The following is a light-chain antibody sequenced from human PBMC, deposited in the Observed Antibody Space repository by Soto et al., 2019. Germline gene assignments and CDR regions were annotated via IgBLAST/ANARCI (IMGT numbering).Light chain of an antibody. Sequence: DIQMTQSPSTLSASVVDRVTITCRASQSISSWLAWYQQKPGRAPKLLIYKASSLESGVPSRFSGSGSGTEFTLTISSLQPDDFATYSCQQSYSTTWTFGQGTKVDIK. V-gene: IGKV1-5*03. J-gene: IGKJ1*01. CDR3: QQSYSTTWT. CDR1: QSISSW. CDR2: KAS.